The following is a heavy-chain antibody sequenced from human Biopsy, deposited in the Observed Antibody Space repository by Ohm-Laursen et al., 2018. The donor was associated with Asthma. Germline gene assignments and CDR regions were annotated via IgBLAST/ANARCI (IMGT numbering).Heavy chain of an antibody. CDR3: ARGPNYHGSGRAPIGMDV. V-gene: IGHV4-61*01. CDR2: IYYTGSD. Sequence: GTLSLTCTVSGGSVSTGSYYWSWIRQPPGKGLEWLGYIYYTGSDNYNPSLKSRVTISVDTSKNQFSLRLNSVTAADTAVYYCARGPNYHGSGRAPIGMDVWGQGTTVAVSS. D-gene: IGHD3-10*01. J-gene: IGHJ6*02. CDR1: GGSVSTGSYY.